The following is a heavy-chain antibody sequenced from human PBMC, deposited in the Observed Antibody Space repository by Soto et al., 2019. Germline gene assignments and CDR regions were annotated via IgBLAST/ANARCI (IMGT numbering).Heavy chain of an antibody. D-gene: IGHD2-2*01. CDR1: SCSISSVCYY. CDR2: IYYSGST. V-gene: IGHV4-31*02. CDR3: GVVPAARDVPNWFDP. Sequence: TLSFTSTVSSCSISSVCYYWSWIRQHPGKGLEWIGYIYYSGSTYYNPSLKSRVTISVDTSKNQFSLKLSSVTAADTAVYYCGVVPAARDVPNWFDPWGQGTLVTVSS. J-gene: IGHJ5*02.